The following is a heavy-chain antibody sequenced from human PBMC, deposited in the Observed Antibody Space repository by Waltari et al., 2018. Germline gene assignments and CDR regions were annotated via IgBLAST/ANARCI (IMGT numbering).Heavy chain of an antibody. Sequence: QVQLVESGGGVVQPGRSLSLSCAASGVPFIANSMHWVRQAPGKGLEWVGVTSSYERLKFYAESVKGRFSISRDNSENMVYLQMNSLRPEDTAVYYCVRERAFGEFDSWGQGTLVTVSS. V-gene: IGHV3-30*01. J-gene: IGHJ4*02. CDR3: VRERAFGEFDS. CDR2: TSSYERLK. CDR1: GVPFIANS. D-gene: IGHD3-10*01.